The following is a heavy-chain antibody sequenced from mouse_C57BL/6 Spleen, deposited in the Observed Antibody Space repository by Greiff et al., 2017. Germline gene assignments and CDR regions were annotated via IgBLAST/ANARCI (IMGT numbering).Heavy chain of an antibody. J-gene: IGHJ2*01. CDR1: GFTFSSYG. Sequence: EVQVVESGGDLVKPGGSLKLSCAASGFTFSSYGMSWVRQTPDKRLEWVATISSGGSYTYYPASVKGRFTISRDNAKNTLYLQMSSLNSEDTSMYYCARGDYYGSLYFDYWGQGTTLTVSS. D-gene: IGHD1-1*01. CDR2: ISSGGSYT. CDR3: ARGDYYGSLYFDY. V-gene: IGHV5-6*01.